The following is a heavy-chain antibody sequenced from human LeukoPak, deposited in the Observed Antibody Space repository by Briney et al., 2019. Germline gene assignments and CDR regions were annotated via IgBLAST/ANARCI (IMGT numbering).Heavy chain of an antibody. CDR1: GFTFSSYA. J-gene: IGHJ4*02. Sequence: GGSLRLSCAASGFTFSSYAMSWVRQAPGKGLDWVAAISGSGGSTYYADSVKGRFTISRDNAKNTLFLQMNSLRAEDTAVYYCARDRYYTLDYWGQGTLVTVSS. V-gene: IGHV3-23*01. D-gene: IGHD3-3*01. CDR3: ARDRYYTLDY. CDR2: ISGSGGST.